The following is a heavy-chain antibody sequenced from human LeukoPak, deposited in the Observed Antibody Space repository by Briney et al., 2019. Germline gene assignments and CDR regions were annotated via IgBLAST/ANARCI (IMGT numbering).Heavy chain of an antibody. Sequence: NPSETLSLTCTVSGVSISSSNSYWGWIRQPPGKGLEWIGSIYYTGNTYYNASLKSRVTISVDTSKNQFSLKLSSVTAADTAVYYCARGRASARPKYSSSWYRLGYYMDVWGKGTTVTVSS. CDR3: ARGRASARPKYSSSWYRLGYYMDV. D-gene: IGHD6-13*01. CDR2: IYYTGNT. V-gene: IGHV4-39*07. J-gene: IGHJ6*03. CDR1: GVSISSSNSY.